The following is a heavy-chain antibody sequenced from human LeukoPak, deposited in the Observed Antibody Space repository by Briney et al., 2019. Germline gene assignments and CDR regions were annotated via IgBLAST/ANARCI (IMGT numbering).Heavy chain of an antibody. CDR2: INPTSGGT. V-gene: IGHV1-2*02. J-gene: IGHJ5*02. Sequence: ASVRVSCEASGYTFTAYYMHWVRQAPGQGLEWLGWINPTSGGTNYAQKFQGRVSMTRDTSITTAYMELTRLRSDDTAVYYCARGVPPVSNWFDPWGQGTLVTVSS. D-gene: IGHD2-2*01. CDR3: ARGVPPVSNWFDP. CDR1: GYTFTAYY.